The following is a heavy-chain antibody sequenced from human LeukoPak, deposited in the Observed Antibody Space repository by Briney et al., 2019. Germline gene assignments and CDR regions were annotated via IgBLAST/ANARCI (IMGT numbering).Heavy chain of an antibody. J-gene: IGHJ6*02. V-gene: IGHV4-59*01. D-gene: IGHD3-3*01. CDR1: GGSISSYY. Sequence: SETLSLTCTVSGGSISSYYWSWIRQPPGKGLEWIGYIYYSGSTNYNPSLKSRVTISVDTSKNQFSLKLSSVTAADTAVYYCARAQGITIFWADYYYGMDVWGQGTTVTVSS. CDR2: IYYSGST. CDR3: ARAQGITIFWADYYYGMDV.